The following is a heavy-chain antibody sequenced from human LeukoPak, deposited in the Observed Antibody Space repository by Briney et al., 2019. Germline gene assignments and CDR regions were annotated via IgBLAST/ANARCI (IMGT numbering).Heavy chain of an antibody. D-gene: IGHD3-10*01. Sequence: ASVKVSCKASEYTFTGYYIHWVRQAPGQGLEWMGQINPNTGGTNYAQKFQGRVTMTRDTSTSTAYMELSRLRSDDSAMYYCARVGDDYWGQGTLVTVSS. J-gene: IGHJ4*02. CDR3: ARVGDDY. CDR1: EYTFTGYY. CDR2: INPNTGGT. V-gene: IGHV1-2*06.